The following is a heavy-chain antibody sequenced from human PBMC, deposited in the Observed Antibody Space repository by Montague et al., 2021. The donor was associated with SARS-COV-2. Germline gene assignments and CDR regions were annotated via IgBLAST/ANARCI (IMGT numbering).Heavy chain of an antibody. CDR1: GGSISSGGYC. V-gene: IGHV4-31*03. Sequence: TLSLTCTVSGGSISSGGYCWSWIRQHPGKGLEWIGYIYYSGSTYYNPSIKSRVTISVDTSKNQFSLKLSSVTAADTAVYYCARVRSSAWFDPWGQGTLVTVSS. CDR3: ARVRSSAWFDP. D-gene: IGHD3-10*01. CDR2: IYYSGST. J-gene: IGHJ5*02.